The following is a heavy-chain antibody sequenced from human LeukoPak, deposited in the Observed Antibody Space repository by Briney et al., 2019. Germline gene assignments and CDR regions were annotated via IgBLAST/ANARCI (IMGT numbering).Heavy chain of an antibody. CDR3: ARSPSVDWYYFQL. D-gene: IGHD3-9*01. V-gene: IGHV4-31*03. Sequence: SETLSLTCTVSGVSITSGGNYWNWLRQRPGRGLEWIGYIYSSGHTYHNPSLKSRLFLSVDTSKNQLFLKLTSVTAAETAVYYCARSPSVDWYYFQLWGQGTLVTVSS. CDR2: IYSSGHT. J-gene: IGHJ1*01. CDR1: GVSITSGGNY.